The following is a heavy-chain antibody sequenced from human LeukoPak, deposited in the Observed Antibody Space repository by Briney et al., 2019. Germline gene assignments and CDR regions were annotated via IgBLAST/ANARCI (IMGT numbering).Heavy chain of an antibody. V-gene: IGHV3-30*03. J-gene: IGHJ4*02. Sequence: PGRSLRLSCAASGFTFSSYGMHWVRQAPGKGLEWVAVISYDGSNKYYADSVKGRFTISRDNSKNSLYLQMNSLRAEDTAVYYCARGRWNLPDYWGQGTLVTVSS. CDR3: ARGRWNLPDY. CDR2: ISYDGSNK. CDR1: GFTFSSYG. D-gene: IGHD1-1*01.